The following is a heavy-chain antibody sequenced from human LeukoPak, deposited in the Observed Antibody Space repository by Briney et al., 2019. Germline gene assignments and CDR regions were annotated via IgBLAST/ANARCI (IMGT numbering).Heavy chain of an antibody. CDR3: ARTRASLRSYYYYMDV. V-gene: IGHV1-2*06. CDR2: INPNSGGT. D-gene: IGHD2-15*01. CDR1: GYTFTGYY. J-gene: IGHJ6*03. Sequence: ASVKVSCKASGYTFTGYYMHWVRQAPGQGPEWMGRINPNSGGTNYAQKFQGRVTMTRDTSISTAYMELSRLRSDDTAVYYCARTRASLRSYYYYMDVWGKGTTVTVSS.